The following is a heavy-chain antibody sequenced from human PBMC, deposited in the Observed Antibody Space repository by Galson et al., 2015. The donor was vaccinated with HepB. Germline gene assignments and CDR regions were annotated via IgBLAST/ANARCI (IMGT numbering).Heavy chain of an antibody. J-gene: IGHJ6*02. D-gene: IGHD6-19*01. CDR2: ISGSGGST. V-gene: IGHV3-23*01. CDR1: GFTFSSYA. CDR3: ARDQAVAGRFPLDYYYGMDV. Sequence: SLRLSCAASGFTFSSYAMSWVRQAPGKGLEWVSAISGSGGSTYYADSVKGRFTISRDNAKNSLYLQMNSLRAEDTAVYYCARDQAVAGRFPLDYYYGMDVWGQGTTVTVSS.